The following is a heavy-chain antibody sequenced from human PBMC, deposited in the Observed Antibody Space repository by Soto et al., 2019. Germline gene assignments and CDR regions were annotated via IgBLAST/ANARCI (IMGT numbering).Heavy chain of an antibody. V-gene: IGHV1-69*04. CDR3: ARESSRWYIDY. Sequence: SVKVSCKASGGTFSSYTISWVRQAPGQGLEWMGRIIPILGIANYAQKFQGRVTITADKSTSTAYMELSSLRSEDTAVEDCARESSRWYIDYWGQGTLVTVAS. CDR2: IIPILGIA. D-gene: IGHD6-19*01. J-gene: IGHJ4*02. CDR1: GGTFSSYT.